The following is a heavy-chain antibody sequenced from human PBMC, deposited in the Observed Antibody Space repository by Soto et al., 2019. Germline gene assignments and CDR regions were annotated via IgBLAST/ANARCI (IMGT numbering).Heavy chain of an antibody. V-gene: IGHV4-4*02. J-gene: IGHJ4*02. CDR1: GDSMSSSNW. D-gene: IGHD1-26*01. Sequence: SETLSLTCTVSGDSMSSSNWWNWVRQPPGKGLEWIGEAHHSGRTNYNPSLKSRVTISVDKSKNHFSLNLSSVTAADTAVYYCARSEATGLDYWGQGTLVTVSS. CDR2: AHHSGRT. CDR3: ARSEATGLDY.